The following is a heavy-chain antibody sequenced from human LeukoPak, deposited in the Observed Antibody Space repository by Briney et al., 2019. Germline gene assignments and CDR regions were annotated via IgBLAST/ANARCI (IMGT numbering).Heavy chain of an antibody. Sequence: SETLSLTCSVSGGSISGYYWTWIRQPAGKGLEWIGRVYTSGSTHYNPFLKTRLTMSVDTSKDQFSLKLSSVTAADTAVYYCARLITGTTTAFDIWGQGTMVTVSS. CDR3: ARLITGTTTAFDI. D-gene: IGHD1-7*01. V-gene: IGHV4-4*07. CDR1: GGSISGYY. J-gene: IGHJ3*02. CDR2: VYTSGST.